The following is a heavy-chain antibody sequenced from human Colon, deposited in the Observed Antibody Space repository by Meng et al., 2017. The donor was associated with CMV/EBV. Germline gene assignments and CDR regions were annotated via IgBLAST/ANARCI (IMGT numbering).Heavy chain of an antibody. Sequence: VQWWQPGVGLVGPGGSLRLSCAASGFIFSDYYMTWIREAPGKGLEWVSYISPTGSDTNYADSVRGRFTISRDNAKNSLFLQMSSLTAEDTAVYYCVKGHTMINPWGQGTLVTVSS. J-gene: IGHJ5*02. CDR1: GFIFSDYY. D-gene: IGHD3-16*01. CDR2: ISPTGSDT. V-gene: IGHV3-11*03. CDR3: VKGHTMINP.